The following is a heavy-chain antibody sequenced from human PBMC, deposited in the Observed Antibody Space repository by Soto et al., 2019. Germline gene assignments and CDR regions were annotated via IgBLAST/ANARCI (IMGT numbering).Heavy chain of an antibody. D-gene: IGHD6-13*01. CDR2: INPSGGST. CDR1: GYTFTSYY. CDR3: ARDLVAAAGQVYYYYYYGMDV. V-gene: IGHV1-46*03. Sequence: ASVKVSCKASGYTFTSYYMHWVRQAPGQGLEWMGIINPSGGSTSYAQKFQGRVTMTRDKSTSTVYMELGSLRSEDTAVYYCARDLVAAAGQVYYYYYYGMDVWGQGTTVTVSS. J-gene: IGHJ6*02.